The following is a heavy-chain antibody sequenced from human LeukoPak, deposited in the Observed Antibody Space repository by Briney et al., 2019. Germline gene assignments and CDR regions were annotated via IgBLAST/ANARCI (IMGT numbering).Heavy chain of an antibody. V-gene: IGHV3-30*02. CDR3: AKDNHHSIAVASGLDY. D-gene: IGHD6-19*01. Sequence: GGSLRLSCAASGFIFSSYGMHWVRQAPGEGLEWVAHIRNDGSNEYYAESVKGRLTISRDNSKNTLYLQMNSLRAEDTAVYYCAKDNHHSIAVASGLDYWGQGTLVAVSS. J-gene: IGHJ4*02. CDR2: IRNDGSNE. CDR1: GFIFSSYG.